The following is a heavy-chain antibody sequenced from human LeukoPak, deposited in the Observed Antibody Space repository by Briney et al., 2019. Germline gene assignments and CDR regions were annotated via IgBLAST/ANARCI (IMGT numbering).Heavy chain of an antibody. J-gene: IGHJ4*02. CDR1: GYTFTGYF. CDR2: INPNSGGT. Sequence: ASVKVSCKASGYTFTGYFIHWVRQAPGQGLEWMGWINPNSGGTNYAQKFQGRVTMTRDTSISTAYMELSRLRSDDTAVYYCARDERYDSSGYPFDYWGQGTLVTVSS. CDR3: ARDERYDSSGYPFDY. D-gene: IGHD3-22*01. V-gene: IGHV1-2*02.